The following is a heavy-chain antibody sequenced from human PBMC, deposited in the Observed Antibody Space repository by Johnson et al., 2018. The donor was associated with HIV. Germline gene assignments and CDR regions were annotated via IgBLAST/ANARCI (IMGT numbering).Heavy chain of an antibody. J-gene: IGHJ3*02. CDR2: VSFDGSNK. CDR1: GFTFSNYV. D-gene: IGHD5-24*01. Sequence: QVQLVESGGGVVQPGRSLRLSCAASGFTFSNYVMNWVRQAPGRGLEWVALVSFDGSNKYFADSVKGRFTISRDNSKNTVRLQMNSLKAEDTAVYYCARACRDGYTCDVYDIWGQGTMVTVSS. CDR3: ARACRDGYTCDVYDI. V-gene: IGHV3-30-3*01.